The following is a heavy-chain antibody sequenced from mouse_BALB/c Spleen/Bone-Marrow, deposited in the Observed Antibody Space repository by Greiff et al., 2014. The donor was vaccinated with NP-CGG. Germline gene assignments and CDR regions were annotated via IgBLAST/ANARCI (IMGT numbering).Heavy chain of an antibody. J-gene: IGHJ4*01. CDR3: TRRSLLSDYYSMDY. V-gene: IGHV1S81*02. D-gene: IGHD2-10*01. CDR2: INPSNGGT. Sequence: QVQLQQSGAELVKPGASVKLSCKASGYTFTSYYLYWVKQRPGQGLEWIGEINPSNGGTNFNERFKSKASLTVDKSSSTAYMQLNSLTSEDSAVYYCTRRSLLSDYYSMDYWGQGTPVTVSS. CDR1: GYTFTSYY.